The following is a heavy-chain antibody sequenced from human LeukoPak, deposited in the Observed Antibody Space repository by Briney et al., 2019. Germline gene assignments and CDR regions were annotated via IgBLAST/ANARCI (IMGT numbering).Heavy chain of an antibody. CDR1: GYSISSGYF. CDR2: IYHIGSA. Sequence: PPETLSLTCTVSGYSISSGYFWGWIRPPPGKGLEWVGSIYHIGSAYYNPSLKSRVTISVDTSKNQFSLKVSSVTAADTAVYYCAKDYYDSSGYYFDYWGQGTLVTVSS. D-gene: IGHD3-22*01. CDR3: AKDYYDSSGYYFDY. J-gene: IGHJ4*02. V-gene: IGHV4-38-2*02.